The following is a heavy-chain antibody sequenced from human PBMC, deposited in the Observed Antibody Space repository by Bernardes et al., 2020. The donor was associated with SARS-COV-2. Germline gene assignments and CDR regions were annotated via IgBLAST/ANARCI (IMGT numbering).Heavy chain of an antibody. D-gene: IGHD6-19*01. V-gene: IGHV3-30*03. CDR1: GVTFRNYG. CDR2: ISYDGRKN. J-gene: IGHJ4*02. Sequence: GGSLSLSCATSGVTFRNYGMHWVRQAPGKGLEWVAVISYDGRKNYYADSVKGRFTISRDNSKNTVYLQMNSLRAEDRAVYYCARHFVAGTTYPIDYWGPGTLVTVSS. CDR3: ARHFVAGTTYPIDY.